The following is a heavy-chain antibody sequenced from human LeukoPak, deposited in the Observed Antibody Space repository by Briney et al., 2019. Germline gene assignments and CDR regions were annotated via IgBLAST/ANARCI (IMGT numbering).Heavy chain of an antibody. V-gene: IGHV4-39*01. D-gene: IGHD6-13*01. CDR2: IYYSGST. CDR3: ARGVRAAAGIYYYYYYMDV. J-gene: IGHJ6*03. CDR1: GGSISSSSYY. Sequence: NSSETLSLTCTVSGGSISSSSYYWGWIRQPPGKGLEWIGSIYYSGSTYYNPSLKSRVTISVDTSKNQFSLKLSSVTAADTAVYYCARGVRAAAGIYYYYYYMDVWGKGTTVTVSS.